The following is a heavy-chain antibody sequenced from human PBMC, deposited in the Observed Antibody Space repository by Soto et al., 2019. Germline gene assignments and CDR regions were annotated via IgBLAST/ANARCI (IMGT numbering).Heavy chain of an antibody. V-gene: IGHV3-30*04. CDR2: ISYDGDSE. CDR3: ARGGGGGCGESLSRNFDS. J-gene: IGHJ4*02. Sequence: QVQMVESGGGVFQPGRSLRLSCAASRFSISPYAMHWVRQAPGKGLEWVAFISYDGDSEYYSNSVRGRFTISRDNSKNTWIGKMNSLRAADTAIFFGARGGGGGCGESLSRNFDSWGQGTLVTVSS. CDR1: RFSISPYA. D-gene: IGHD3-10*01.